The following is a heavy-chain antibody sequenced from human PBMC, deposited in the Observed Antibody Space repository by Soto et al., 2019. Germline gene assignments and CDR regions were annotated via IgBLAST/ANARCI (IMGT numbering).Heavy chain of an antibody. CDR2: ITGSSGTI. CDR1: GFTFSAYS. D-gene: IGHD2-8*01. CDR3: ARDNGMAGSFDP. V-gene: IGHV3-48*02. Sequence: GGSLRLSCAASGFTFSAYSMNWARQAPGKGLEWASYITGSSGTIYYADSVKGRFTISRDNAKNSLYLQMNRLRDEDTAVYYCARDNGMAGSFDPWGQRTLVTVSS. J-gene: IGHJ5*02.